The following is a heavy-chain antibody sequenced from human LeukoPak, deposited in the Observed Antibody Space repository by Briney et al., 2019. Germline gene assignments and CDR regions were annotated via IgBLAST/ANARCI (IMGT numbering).Heavy chain of an antibody. CDR2: VYYSGSS. Sequence: PSETLSLTCLVSGGSMNNFFWAWIRQTPEKRLDWIGYVYYSGSSKYNPSLERRVTIAVATTKNQYSLRLTPVTAADAATYYRARGSEEVSTSSEAFDIWGQGTAVTVSS. CDR3: ARGSEEVSTSSEAFDI. D-gene: IGHD5-24*01. CDR1: GGSMNNFF. V-gene: IGHV4-59*01. J-gene: IGHJ3*02.